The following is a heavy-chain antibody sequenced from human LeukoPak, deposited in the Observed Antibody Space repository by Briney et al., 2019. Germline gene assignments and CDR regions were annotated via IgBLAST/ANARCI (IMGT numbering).Heavy chain of an antibody. Sequence: SETLSLTCAVYGGSSSGYYWSWIRQPPGKGLEWIGEINHSGSTNYNPSLKSRVTISVDTSKNQFSLKLSSVTAADTAVYYCARLRDYSFDYWGQGTLVTVSS. CDR3: ARLRDYSFDY. CDR2: INHSGST. CDR1: GGSSSGYY. J-gene: IGHJ4*02. D-gene: IGHD3/OR15-3a*01. V-gene: IGHV4-34*01.